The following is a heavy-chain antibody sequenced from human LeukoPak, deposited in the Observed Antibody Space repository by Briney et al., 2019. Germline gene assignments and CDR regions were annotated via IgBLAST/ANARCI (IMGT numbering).Heavy chain of an antibody. CDR3: ARRGYSSGWYGLRFDY. J-gene: IGHJ4*02. CDR1: GYSISSGYY. V-gene: IGHV4-38-2*02. D-gene: IGHD6-19*01. CDR2: INHSGST. Sequence: PSETLSLTCTVSGYSISSGYYWGWIRQPPGKGLEWIGEINHSGSTNYNPSLKSRVTISVDTSKNQFSLKLSSVTAADTAVYYCARRGYSSGWYGLRFDYWGQGTLVTVSS.